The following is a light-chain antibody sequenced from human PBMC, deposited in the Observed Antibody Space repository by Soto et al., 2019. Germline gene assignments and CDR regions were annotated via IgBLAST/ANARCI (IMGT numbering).Light chain of an antibody. CDR2: EVN. CDR1: SSDIGAYDY. Sequence: QSALAQPASLSGSPGQSITISCTGTSSDIGAYDYVSWFQQHPGKAPKLMISEVNNRPSGVSNRFSGSKSGNTAYLTISGLQVEDEAEYFCFSFTNTSTLDVFGTGTKVTVL. CDR3: FSFTNTSTLDV. J-gene: IGLJ1*01. V-gene: IGLV2-14*01.